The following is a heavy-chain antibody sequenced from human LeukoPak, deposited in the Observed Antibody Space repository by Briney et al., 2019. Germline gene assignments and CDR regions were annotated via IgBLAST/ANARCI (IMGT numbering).Heavy chain of an antibody. Sequence: GGSLRLSCTASGFTFGDYAMSWFRQAPGKGLEWVGFIRSKAYGGTTEYAASVKGRFTISRDDSKSIAYLQMNSLKTEDTAVYYCARRSGYSSSSRGMDVWGQGTTVTVSS. D-gene: IGHD6-6*01. J-gene: IGHJ6*02. CDR3: ARRSGYSSSSRGMDV. CDR1: GFTFGDYA. CDR2: IRSKAYGGTT. V-gene: IGHV3-49*03.